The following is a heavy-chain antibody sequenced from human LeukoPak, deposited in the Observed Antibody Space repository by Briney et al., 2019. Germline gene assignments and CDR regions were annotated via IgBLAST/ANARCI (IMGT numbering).Heavy chain of an antibody. V-gene: IGHV3-23*01. CDR1: GFTFSSYA. J-gene: IGHJ6*03. D-gene: IGHD3-3*01. CDR3: AKYGSGYMDYMDV. Sequence: GGSLRLSCAASGFTFSSYAMSWVRQAPGKGLEWVSAISDSGGSTYYADSVKGRFTISRDNSKNTLYLQMNGLRAEDTAVYYCAKYGSGYMDYMDVWGKGTTVTVSS. CDR2: ISDSGGST.